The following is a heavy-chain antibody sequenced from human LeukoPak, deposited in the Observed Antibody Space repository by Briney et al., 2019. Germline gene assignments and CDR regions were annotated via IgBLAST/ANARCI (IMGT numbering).Heavy chain of an antibody. V-gene: IGHV3-7*01. D-gene: IGHD3-10*01. CDR3: ARVAKYYYGSETYYFFEH. CDR1: GFTFTTYW. CDR2: IKQDGTEK. Sequence: GGSLRLSCAASGFTFTTYWMSWVRQAPGKGLEWVANIKQDGTEKYYVDSVKGRFTISRDNAKNSLNLQMNSLRVEDTAVYYCARVAKYYYGSETYYFFEHWGQGTPVTASS. J-gene: IGHJ4*02.